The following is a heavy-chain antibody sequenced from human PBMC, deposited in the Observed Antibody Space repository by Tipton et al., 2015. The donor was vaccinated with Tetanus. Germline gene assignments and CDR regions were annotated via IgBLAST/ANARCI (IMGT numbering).Heavy chain of an antibody. CDR3: ARGHSPLYNWNFGYFDF. CDR2: ITPYNGHR. Sequence: QLVQSGAEVKKPGASVKVSCTANGYSFTSYGINWVRQAPGQGLEWVGWITPYNGHRDLAQKFQGRVSMTTDASLRTAYLELSSLRSDDTAVYFCARGHSPLYNWNFGYFDFWGQGTLVTVSS. V-gene: IGHV1-18*01. D-gene: IGHD1-7*01. J-gene: IGHJ4*02. CDR1: GYSFTSYG.